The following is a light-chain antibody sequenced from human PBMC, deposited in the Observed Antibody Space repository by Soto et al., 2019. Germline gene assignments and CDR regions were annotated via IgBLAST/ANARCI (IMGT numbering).Light chain of an antibody. CDR2: GAS. CDR1: QRVDNNF. Sequence: LTQSPGTLSLSPGEGATLSCRTSQRVDNNFVAWYQQKPGQAPRLLIYGASTRATGIPDRFSGSGFGTDFTLTITRLEPEDFVVYYCQQYGSSLWTFGLGTKV. CDR3: QQYGSSLWT. V-gene: IGKV3-20*01. J-gene: IGKJ1*01.